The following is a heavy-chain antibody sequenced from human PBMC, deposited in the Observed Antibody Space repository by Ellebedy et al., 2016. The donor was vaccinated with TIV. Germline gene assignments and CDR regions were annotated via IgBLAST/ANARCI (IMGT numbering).Heavy chain of an antibody. CDR1: GYTFTSYF. V-gene: IGHV1-46*01. J-gene: IGHJ4*02. CDR3: VRDLSTADYRDY. CDR2: INPIGGST. Sequence: AASVKVSCKASGYTFTSYFIYWVRQAPGQGLEWMGVINPIGGSTTYAQKFQGRVAMTRDTSTSTVYMELSCLRSEDTAVYYCVRDLSTADYRDYWGQGTQVTVSS. D-gene: IGHD4-11*01.